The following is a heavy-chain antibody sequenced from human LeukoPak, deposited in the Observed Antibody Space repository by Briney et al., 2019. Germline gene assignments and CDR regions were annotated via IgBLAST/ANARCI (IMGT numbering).Heavy chain of an antibody. CDR1: GGSISRSSYY. D-gene: IGHD4-17*01. J-gene: IGHJ4*02. CDR3: ARGEDGDYWVLFDY. V-gene: IGHV4-61*05. CDR2: IYYSGST. Sequence: PSETLSLTCTVSGGSISRSSYYWGWIRQPPGKGLEWIGYIYYSGSTNYNPSLKSRVTISVDTSKNQFSLKLSSVTAADTAVYYCARGEDGDYWVLFDYWGQGTLVTVSS.